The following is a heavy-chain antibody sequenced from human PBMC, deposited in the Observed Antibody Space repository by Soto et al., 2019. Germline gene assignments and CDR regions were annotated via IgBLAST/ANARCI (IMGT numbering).Heavy chain of an antibody. CDR1: GGSISSNY. D-gene: IGHD6-13*01. V-gene: IGHV4-59*01. CDR2: VYNSGST. J-gene: IGHJ4*02. CDR3: ARYRREAVAGYTLDN. Sequence: TLSLTCTVSGGSISSNYWTWIRQPPGKGLEWIGYVYNSGSTNYNPSLKSRVTISEDTSKSQFSLKVNSMTAADTAVYYCARYRREAVAGYTLDNWGQGILVTVSS.